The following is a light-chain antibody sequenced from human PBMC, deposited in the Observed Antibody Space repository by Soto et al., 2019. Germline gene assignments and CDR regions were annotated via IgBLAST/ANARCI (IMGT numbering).Light chain of an antibody. Sequence: DIPMTESPSTLSGSVGDRVTITCRASQSISSWLAWYQQKPGKAPKLLIYDASSLESGVPSRFSGSGSGTEFTLTISGLQPEDSATYYCQQYHDFWTFGQGTKVDIK. CDR2: DAS. V-gene: IGKV1-5*01. CDR1: QSISSW. J-gene: IGKJ1*01. CDR3: QQYHDFWT.